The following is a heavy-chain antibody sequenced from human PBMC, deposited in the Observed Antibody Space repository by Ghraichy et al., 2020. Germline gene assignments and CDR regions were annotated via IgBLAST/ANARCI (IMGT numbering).Heavy chain of an antibody. J-gene: IGHJ4*02. Sequence: QTLSLTCTFSGFSLSTSGVGVGWIRQPPGKALEWLALIYWNDDKRYSPSLKSRLTITKDTSKNQVVLTMTNMDPVDTATYYCAHNLVVITFGGVIGVFDYWGQGTLVTVSS. CDR2: IYWNDDK. V-gene: IGHV2-5*01. CDR1: GFSLSTSGVG. CDR3: AHNLVVITFGGVIGVFDY. D-gene: IGHD3-16*02.